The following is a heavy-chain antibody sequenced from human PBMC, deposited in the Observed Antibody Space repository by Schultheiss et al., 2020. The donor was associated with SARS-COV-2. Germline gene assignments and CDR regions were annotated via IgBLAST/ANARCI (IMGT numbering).Heavy chain of an antibody. V-gene: IGHV3-9*01. CDR3: AKENYDFWSGYSQHYGMDV. Sequence: GGSLRLSCAASGFTFDDYAMHWVRQAPGKGLEWVSGISWNSGSIGYADSVKGRFTISRDNAKNSLYLQMNSLRAEDTALYYCAKENYDFWSGYSQHYGMDVWGQGTTVTVSS. J-gene: IGHJ6*02. CDR1: GFTFDDYA. CDR2: ISWNSGSI. D-gene: IGHD3-3*01.